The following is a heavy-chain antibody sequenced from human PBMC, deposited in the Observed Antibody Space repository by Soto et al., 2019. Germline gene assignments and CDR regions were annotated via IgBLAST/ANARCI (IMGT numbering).Heavy chain of an antibody. Sequence: PSGSLSLTCAACGCSVRISGGHGGWIRQPPGKGLEWIASIKYSGTTFYNPSLKSRVTLSVDTSKNQFALKLSSVTAAETAVYYCARHGITGSYYDAFDIWGQGTMVTVSS. CDR1: GCSVRISGGH. V-gene: IGHV4-39*01. J-gene: IGHJ3*02. CDR2: IKYSGTT. CDR3: ARHGITGSYYDAFDI. D-gene: IGHD1-26*01.